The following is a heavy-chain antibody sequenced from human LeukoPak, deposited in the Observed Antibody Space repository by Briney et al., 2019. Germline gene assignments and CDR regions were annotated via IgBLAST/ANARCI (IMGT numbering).Heavy chain of an antibody. CDR3: ASPSVYCSGGSCYSPYDY. V-gene: IGHV4-34*01. D-gene: IGHD2-15*01. CDR1: GGSFNGYY. J-gene: IGHJ4*02. Sequence: PSETLSLTCAVYGGSFNGYYWSRIRQPPGKGLEWIGEINHSGSTNYNPSLKSRVTISVDTSKNQFSLKLSSVTAADTAVYYCASPSVYCSGGSCYSPYDYWGQGTLVTVSS. CDR2: INHSGST.